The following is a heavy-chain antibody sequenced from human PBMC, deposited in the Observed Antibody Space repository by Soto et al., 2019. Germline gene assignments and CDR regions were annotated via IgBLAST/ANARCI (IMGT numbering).Heavy chain of an antibody. CDR3: ATWISDYFDY. CDR1: GYTFSGYY. Sequence: GASVKVSCKASGYTFSGYYMHWVRQAPGQGLEWMGRINPNTGDTNFAQKFQGWVTLTRDTSISADYMELSRLRSEDTAVYYCATWISDYFDYWGQGTLVTVSS. V-gene: IGHV1-2*04. CDR2: INPNTGDT. D-gene: IGHD2-2*03. J-gene: IGHJ4*02.